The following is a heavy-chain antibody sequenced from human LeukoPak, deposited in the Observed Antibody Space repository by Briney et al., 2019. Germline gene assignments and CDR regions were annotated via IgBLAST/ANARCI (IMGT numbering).Heavy chain of an antibody. CDR2: INPNSGGT. CDR3: ARLRDQSLAVAAY. J-gene: IGHJ4*02. CDR1: GYTFTGYY. D-gene: IGHD6-19*01. Sequence: GASVKVSYKASGYTFTGYYMHWVRQAPGQGLEWMGWINPNSGGTNYAQKFQGRVTMTRDTSISTAYMELSRLRSDDTAVYYCARLRDQSLAVAAYWGQGTLVTVSS. V-gene: IGHV1-2*02.